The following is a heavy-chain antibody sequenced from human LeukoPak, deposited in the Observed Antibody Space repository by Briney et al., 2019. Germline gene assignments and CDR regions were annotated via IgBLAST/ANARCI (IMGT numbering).Heavy chain of an antibody. CDR3: ARVGLWLNYYYYMDV. CDR1: GGSISSSNW. D-gene: IGHD5-18*01. V-gene: IGHV4-4*02. CDR2: IYHSGST. J-gene: IGHJ6*03. Sequence: SETLSLTCAVSGGSISSSNWWSWVRQPPGKGLERIGEIYHSGSTNYNPSLKSRVTISVDKSKNQFSLKLSSVTAADTAVYYCARVGLWLNYYYYMDVWGKGTTVTVSS.